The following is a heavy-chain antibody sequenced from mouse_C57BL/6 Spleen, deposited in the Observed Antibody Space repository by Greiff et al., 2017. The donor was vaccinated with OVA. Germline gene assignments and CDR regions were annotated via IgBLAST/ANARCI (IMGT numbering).Heavy chain of an antibody. Sequence: EVKLVESGGGLVQPGGSLSLSCAASGFTFTDYYMSWVRQPPGKALEWLGFIRNKANGYTTEYSASVKGRFTISRDNSQSSLYLQMNARRAEDSATYYGARYITLGSRYAMDDWGQGTSVTVAS. V-gene: IGHV7-3*01. CDR2: IRNKANGYTT. D-gene: IGHD1-1*01. CDR3: ARYITLGSRYAMDD. J-gene: IGHJ4*01. CDR1: GFTFTDYY.